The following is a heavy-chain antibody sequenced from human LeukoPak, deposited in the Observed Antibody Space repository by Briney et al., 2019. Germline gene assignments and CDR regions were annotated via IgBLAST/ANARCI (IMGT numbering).Heavy chain of an antibody. Sequence: GGSLRLSCAASGFTFSTYAMSWVRQAPGKGLGWVSVISGSGGSTDYADSVKGRFTISRDNSKNTLYLQMNSLRAEDTAVYYCAKGVSRYFDFEYWGQGTLVTVSS. D-gene: IGHD3-9*01. CDR3: AKGVSRYFDFEY. V-gene: IGHV3-23*01. CDR1: GFTFSTYA. J-gene: IGHJ4*02. CDR2: ISGSGGST.